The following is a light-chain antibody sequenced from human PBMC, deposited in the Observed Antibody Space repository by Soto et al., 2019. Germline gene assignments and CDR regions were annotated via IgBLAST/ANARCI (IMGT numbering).Light chain of an antibody. J-gene: IGLJ1*01. Sequence: SALTQPPSASGSPGQPVTISCTGTSSDVGGYNYVSWYQQHPGKAPKLIIYEVSKRPSGVPDRFSGSKSGNTASLTVSGLQAEDEADYYCSSYAGSNIFGVFGTGTKLTVL. V-gene: IGLV2-8*01. CDR1: SSDVGGYNY. CDR3: SSYAGSNIFGV. CDR2: EVS.